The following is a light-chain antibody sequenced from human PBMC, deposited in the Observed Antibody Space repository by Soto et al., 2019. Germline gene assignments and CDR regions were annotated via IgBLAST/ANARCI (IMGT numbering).Light chain of an antibody. CDR2: DAS. CDR1: QSVSRN. CDR3: QQYGDCPPDT. Sequence: EIVMPQSPATLSVSPGERATLSCRASQSVSRNLACYQQKPGQPPRLLIYDASTRATGVPARFVGSGSGTESNLTISGLQSEDFAVYYCQQYGDCPPDTFGQGTKVEI. J-gene: IGKJ2*01. V-gene: IGKV3-15*01.